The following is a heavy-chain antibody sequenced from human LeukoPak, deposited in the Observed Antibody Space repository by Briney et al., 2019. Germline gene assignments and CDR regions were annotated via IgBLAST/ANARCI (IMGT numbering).Heavy chain of an antibody. CDR3: ATVSDSSGYSTEAFDI. J-gene: IGHJ4*02. CDR1: GYTLTELS. CDR2: FDPEDGET. Sequence: ASVKVSCKVSGYTLTELSMHWVRQAPGKGLEWMGGFDPEDGETIYAQKFQGRVTMTEDTSTDTAYMELSSLRSEDTAVYYCATVSDSSGYSTEAFDIWGQGTLVTVSS. D-gene: IGHD3-22*01. V-gene: IGHV1-24*01.